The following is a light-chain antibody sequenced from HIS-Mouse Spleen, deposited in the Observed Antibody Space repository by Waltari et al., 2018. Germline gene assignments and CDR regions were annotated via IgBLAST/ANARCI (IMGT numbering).Light chain of an antibody. V-gene: IGKV1-5*03. CDR2: KAS. CDR3: QQYNSYWT. Sequence: DIQMTQSPSTLSASVGDRVTITCRASQSISSWLAWYQQKPGTAPKLLIYKASSLESGVPSRFSGSASGTEFTLTISSMKPDDFATYYCQQYNSYWTFGQGTKVEIK. J-gene: IGKJ1*01. CDR1: QSISSW.